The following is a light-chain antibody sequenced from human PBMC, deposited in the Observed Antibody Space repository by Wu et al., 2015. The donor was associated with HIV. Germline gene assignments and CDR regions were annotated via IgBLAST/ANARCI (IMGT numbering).Light chain of an antibody. V-gene: IGKV3-11*01. CDR2: GAS. CDR3: QHRNNWHGT. CDR1: QSVSSF. J-gene: IGKJ3*01. Sequence: EIVLTQSPATLSLSPGERATLSCRASQSVSSFLAWYQQKPGQAPRLLIFGASNRATGIPARFSGSGSETDFTLIISSLEPEDFAVYYCQHRNNWHGTFGPGTKVDVK.